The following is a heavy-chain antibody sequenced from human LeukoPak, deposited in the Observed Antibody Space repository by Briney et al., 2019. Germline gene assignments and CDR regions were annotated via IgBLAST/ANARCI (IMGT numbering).Heavy chain of an antibody. CDR2: IYYSGST. V-gene: IGHV4-30-4*01. J-gene: IGHJ4*02. D-gene: IGHD3-10*01. Sequence: SQTLSLTCTVSGGSIRSGDYYWSWIRQPPGKGLEWIGYIYYSGSTYYKPSLKSRVSISLDTSKNQFSLKLSSVTASDTAVYYCARHLDYYGSGSYEFWGQGTLVTVSS. CDR1: GGSIRSGDYY. CDR3: ARHLDYYGSGSYEF.